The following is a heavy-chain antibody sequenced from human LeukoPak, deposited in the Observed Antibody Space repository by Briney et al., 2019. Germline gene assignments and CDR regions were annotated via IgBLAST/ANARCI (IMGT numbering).Heavy chain of an antibody. CDR2: INHSGST. V-gene: IGHV4-34*01. CDR3: ARGLQQGGLGLDY. Sequence: PSETLSLTCAVYGGSFSGYYWSWIRQPPGKGLEWIGEINHSGSTNYNPSLKSRVTISVDTSKNQFSLKLSSVTAADTAVYYCARGLQQGGLGLDYWGQGTLVTVSS. J-gene: IGHJ4*02. CDR1: GGSFSGYY. D-gene: IGHD2-15*01.